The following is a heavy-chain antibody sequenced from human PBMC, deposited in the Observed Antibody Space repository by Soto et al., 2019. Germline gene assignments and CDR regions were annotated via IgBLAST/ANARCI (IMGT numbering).Heavy chain of an antibody. CDR3: ARANTGRAAANTIDY. CDR2: ISYDGSNK. V-gene: IGHV3-30-3*01. J-gene: IGHJ4*02. Sequence: QVQLVESGGGVVQPGRSLRLSCAASGFTFSSYAMHWVRQAPGKGLEWVAVISYDGSNKYYADSVKGRFTISRDNSKNTLYLQMNSLRAEDTAVYYCARANTGRAAANTIDYWGQGTLVTVSS. D-gene: IGHD3-10*01. CDR1: GFTFSSYA.